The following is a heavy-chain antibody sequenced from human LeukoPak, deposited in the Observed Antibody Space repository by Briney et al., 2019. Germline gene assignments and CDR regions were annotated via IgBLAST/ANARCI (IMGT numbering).Heavy chain of an antibody. CDR1: GYTFTSYY. V-gene: IGHV1-2*02. J-gene: IGHJ4*02. CDR3: AREIVVGALFDY. D-gene: IGHD1-26*01. Sequence: ASLKLSCKASGYTFTSYYMHWVRQAPGQGLEWMGWINPNSGGTNYAQKFQGRFTMTRDTSKSTAYMELSRLRSDDTAVYYCAREIVVGALFDYWGQGTLVTVSS. CDR2: INPNSGGT.